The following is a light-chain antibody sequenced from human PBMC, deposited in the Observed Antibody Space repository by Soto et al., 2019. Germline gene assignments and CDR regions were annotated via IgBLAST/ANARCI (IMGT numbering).Light chain of an antibody. V-gene: IGLV2-14*03. CDR2: DVS. Sequence: QSALTQPASVSGSPGQSITISCTGTSSDVGSYKYVSWYQQHPGKAPKLMIYDVSNRPSGVSNRFSGSKSGNTASLTISGLQAGDEADYYCSSYTSSNTVLFGGGTKLTVL. J-gene: IGLJ2*01. CDR1: SSDVGSYKY. CDR3: SSYTSSNTVL.